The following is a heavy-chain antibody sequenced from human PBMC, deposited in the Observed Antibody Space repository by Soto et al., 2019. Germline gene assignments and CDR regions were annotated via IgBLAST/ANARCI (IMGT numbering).Heavy chain of an antibody. CDR1: GYTFTSYD. J-gene: IGHJ4*02. V-gene: IGHV1-8*01. CDR3: ARGGDAGLDY. CDR2: MSPQSGNT. D-gene: IGHD6-13*01. Sequence: QVQLVQSGAEAKKPGASVTVSCKASGYTFTSYDINWVRQATGQGLEWMGWMSPQSGNTGYAQNFQGRVIMTRDTSINTDYLELGRLRSEDTGVYYCARGGDAGLDYWGQGALVTVSS.